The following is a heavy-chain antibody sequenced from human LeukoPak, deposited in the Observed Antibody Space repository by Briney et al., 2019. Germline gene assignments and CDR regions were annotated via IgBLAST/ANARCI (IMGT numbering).Heavy chain of an antibody. Sequence: SGTLSLTCTVSGYSISSGYYWGWIRQPPGKGLEWIGYIYYSGSTTYNPSLKSRVTISVDTSKNQFSLNLSSVTAADTAVYFCARSSLGEKYVWGSYRAFFDYWGQGTLVTVSS. CDR1: GYSISSGYY. V-gene: IGHV4-38-2*02. J-gene: IGHJ4*02. CDR3: ARSSLGEKYVWGSYRAFFDY. CDR2: IYYSGST. D-gene: IGHD3-16*02.